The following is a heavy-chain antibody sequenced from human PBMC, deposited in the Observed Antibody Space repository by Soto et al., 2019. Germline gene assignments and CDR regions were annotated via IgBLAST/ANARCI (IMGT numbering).Heavy chain of an antibody. CDR1: GYTFTSYG. D-gene: IGHD3-10*01. J-gene: IGHJ4*02. Sequence: GASVKVSCKASGYTFTSYGISWVRQAPGQGLERMGWISAYNGNTNYAQKLQGRVTMTTDTSTSTAYMELRSLRSDDTAVYYCARFRSLLLWFGEVSPDYWGQGTLVTVSS. CDR3: ARFRSLLLWFGEVSPDY. CDR2: ISAYNGNT. V-gene: IGHV1-18*01.